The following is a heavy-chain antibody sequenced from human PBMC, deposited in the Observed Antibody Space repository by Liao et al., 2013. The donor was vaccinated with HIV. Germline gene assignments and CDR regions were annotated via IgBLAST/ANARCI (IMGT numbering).Heavy chain of an antibody. D-gene: IGHD3-3*01. J-gene: IGHJ5*02. CDR2: IWTSGTT. Sequence: QVQLQESGPGLVKPSETLSLTCTVSGGSISSYYYSWIRQPAGKGLEWIGRIWTSGTTNYNPSLKSRVTMSVDTSKNQFSLKLSSVTAADTAVYYCARTDQYYDFWNGYENWFDPWGQGTLVTVSS. CDR3: ARTDQYYDFWNGYENWFDP. V-gene: IGHV4-4*07. CDR1: GGSISSYY.